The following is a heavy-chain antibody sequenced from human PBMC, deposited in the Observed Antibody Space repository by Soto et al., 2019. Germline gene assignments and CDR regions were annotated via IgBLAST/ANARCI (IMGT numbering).Heavy chain of an antibody. Sequence: QVQLVQSEAEVRKPGSSMKVSCKASGGTFNSHAVHWVRQAPGQGLEWMGGIIPVFGAPSYSPRFQGRLTITADESTSTTHVELIGLRSEDTALYYCARSANLYYGAGLAYWGQGTLVTVSS. J-gene: IGHJ4*02. CDR2: IIPVFGAP. D-gene: IGHD3-10*01. CDR1: GGTFNSHA. CDR3: ARSANLYYGAGLAY. V-gene: IGHV1-69*01.